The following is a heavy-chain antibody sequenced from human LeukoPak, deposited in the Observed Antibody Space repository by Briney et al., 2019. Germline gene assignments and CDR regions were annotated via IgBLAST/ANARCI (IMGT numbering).Heavy chain of an antibody. CDR3: ARDRVLHYFDC. V-gene: IGHV3-33*08. CDR2: IWYDGSDK. Sequence: GGSLRLSCAASGFTFSSHGMHWVRQAPGKGLEWVAVIWYDGSDKYYADSVKGRFTISRDNSKNTLYLQMTSLRADDTVVYYCARDRVLHYFDCWGQGALVTVSS. J-gene: IGHJ4*02. D-gene: IGHD3-16*01. CDR1: GFTFSSHG.